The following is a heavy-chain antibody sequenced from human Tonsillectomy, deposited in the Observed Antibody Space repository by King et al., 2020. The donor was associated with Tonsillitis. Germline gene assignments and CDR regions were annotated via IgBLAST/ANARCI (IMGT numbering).Heavy chain of an antibody. Sequence: VQLVQSGGGVVQPGRSLRPSCAASGFTFSSYAMHWVRQAPGKGLEWVAVISYDGSNKYYADSVKGRFTISRDNSKNTLYLQMNSLRAEDTAVYYCARGSLRFLEWLLHYWGQGTLVTVSS. CDR1: GFTFSSYA. CDR2: ISYDGSNK. CDR3: ARGSLRFLEWLLHY. V-gene: IGHV3-30*04. J-gene: IGHJ4*02. D-gene: IGHD3-3*01.